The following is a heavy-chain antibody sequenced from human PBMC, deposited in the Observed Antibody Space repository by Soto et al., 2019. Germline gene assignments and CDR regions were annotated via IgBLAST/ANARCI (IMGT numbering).Heavy chain of an antibody. CDR3: ARGGADPHVSYYYGMDV. J-gene: IGHJ6*02. CDR2: MNPNSGNT. CDR1: GYTFTSYD. V-gene: IGHV1-8*01. D-gene: IGHD1-26*01. Sequence: ASVKVSCKVSGYTFTSYDINWVRQATGQGLEWMGWMNPNSGNTGYAQKFQGRVTMTRNTSISTAYMELSSLRSEDTAVYYCARGGADPHVSYYYGMDVRGQGTTVTVS.